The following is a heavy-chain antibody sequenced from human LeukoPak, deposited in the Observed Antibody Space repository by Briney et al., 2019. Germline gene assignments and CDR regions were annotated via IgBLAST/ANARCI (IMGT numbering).Heavy chain of an antibody. CDR2: INHSGST. CDR1: GGSFSGYY. D-gene: IGHD7-27*01. V-gene: IGHV4-34*01. Sequence: PSETLSLTCAVYGGSFSGYYWSWIRQPPGKGLEWIGEINHSGSTNYDPSFKSRVTISVDTSKNQFSLKLSSVTDADTAVSYCARGIWGSFDYWGQGTLVTVSS. J-gene: IGHJ4*02. CDR3: ARGIWGSFDY.